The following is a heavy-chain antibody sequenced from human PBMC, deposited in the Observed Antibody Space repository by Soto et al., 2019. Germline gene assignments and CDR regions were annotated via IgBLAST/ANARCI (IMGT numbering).Heavy chain of an antibody. CDR3: ARDPNWPPYYYYGMDV. J-gene: IGHJ6*02. CDR2: ISPNNGNT. V-gene: IGHV1-18*01. Sequence: ASVKVSCKASGYLFSSYGISWVRQAPGQGLEWMGWISPNNGNTNYAQHFQGRVTMTTDTSTSTAYMELRSLRSDDTAVYYCARDPNWPPYYYYGMDVWGPGTTVTVSS. CDR1: GYLFSSYG.